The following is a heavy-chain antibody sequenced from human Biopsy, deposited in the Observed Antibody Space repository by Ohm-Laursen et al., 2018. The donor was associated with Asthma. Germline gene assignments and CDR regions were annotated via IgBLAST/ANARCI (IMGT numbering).Heavy chain of an antibody. CDR2: FNPSGGST. J-gene: IGHJ4*02. CDR3: ARPSGTNPHYFDY. D-gene: IGHD1/OR15-1a*01. V-gene: IGHV1-46*01. Sequence: SVKVSCKASGYIFTSDYIHWVRQAPGQGLEWMGIFNPSGGSTSYAQKFQGRVTMTRDTSTSTVYMELSSLRSEDTAVYYCARPSGTNPHYFDYWGQGTLVTVSS. CDR1: GYIFTSDY.